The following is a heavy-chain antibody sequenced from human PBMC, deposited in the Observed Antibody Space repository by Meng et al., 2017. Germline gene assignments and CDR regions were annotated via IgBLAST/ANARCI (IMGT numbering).Heavy chain of an antibody. CDR2: ISSSSSYI. CDR3: ARDNPHLY. V-gene: IGHV3-21*01. J-gene: IGHJ4*02. CDR1: GSTFSSYS. Sequence: EVNFVESGGGPVKPGGSLRPSFAAAGSTFSSYSMNWVRQAPGKGLEWVSSISSSSSYIYYADSVKGRFTISRDNAKNSLYLQMNSLRAEDTAVYYCARDNPHLYWGQGTLVTVFS.